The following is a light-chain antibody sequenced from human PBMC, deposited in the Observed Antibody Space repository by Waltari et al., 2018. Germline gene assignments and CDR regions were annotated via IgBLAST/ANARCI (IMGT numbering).Light chain of an antibody. CDR3: CSYAGRNIWV. CDR2: EVI. J-gene: IGLJ3*02. Sequence: QSALTQPASGSGSPGQSITISRTGTSRDVGFYNLFSWYQQPPAKAPKLLVYEVIERPSGVSNRFSGSKSGNTASLTISGLQAEDEADYYCCSYAGRNIWVFGGGTKLTVL. CDR1: SRDVGFYNL. V-gene: IGLV2-23*02.